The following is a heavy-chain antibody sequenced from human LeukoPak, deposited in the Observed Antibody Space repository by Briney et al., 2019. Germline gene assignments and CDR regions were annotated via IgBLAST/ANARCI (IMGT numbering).Heavy chain of an antibody. D-gene: IGHD5-18*01. J-gene: IGHJ4*02. Sequence: SVKVSCKASGGTFTSYAISWVRQAPGQGLEWMGGIIPIFGTANYGQKFQGRVTITTDESTSTAYMELSSLRSEDTAVYYCARGGRYSYGPDYWGQGTLVIVSS. CDR2: IIPIFGTA. V-gene: IGHV1-69*05. CDR1: GGTFTSYA. CDR3: ARGGRYSYGPDY.